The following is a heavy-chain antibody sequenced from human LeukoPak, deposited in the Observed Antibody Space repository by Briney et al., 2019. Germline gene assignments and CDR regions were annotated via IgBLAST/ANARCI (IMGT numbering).Heavy chain of an antibody. V-gene: IGHV3-30*04. J-gene: IGHJ4*02. D-gene: IGHD2-15*01. CDR3: AKVPILGYCSGGSCRNFDY. CDR1: GFTFSSYA. Sequence: PGGSLRLSCAASGFTFSSYAMHWVRQAPGKGLEWVAVISYDGSNKYYADSVKGRFTISRDNSKNTLYLQMNSLRAEDTAVYYCAKVPILGYCSGGSCRNFDYWGQGTLVTVSS. CDR2: ISYDGSNK.